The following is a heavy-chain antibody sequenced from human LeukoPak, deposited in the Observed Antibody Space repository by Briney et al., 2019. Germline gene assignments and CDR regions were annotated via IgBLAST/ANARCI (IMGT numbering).Heavy chain of an antibody. D-gene: IGHD1-26*01. J-gene: IGHJ6*03. CDR1: GGSISSSSYY. Sequence: SSETLSLTCTVSGGSISSSSYYWGWIRQPPGKGLEWVGTIFHSGNTYYNPSLKSRVTISVATSKNQFSLKLSSVTAADTAVYFCARVGSLRWYSYYLDVWGKGTTVTVSS. CDR2: IFHSGNT. V-gene: IGHV4-39*07. CDR3: ARVGSLRWYSYYLDV.